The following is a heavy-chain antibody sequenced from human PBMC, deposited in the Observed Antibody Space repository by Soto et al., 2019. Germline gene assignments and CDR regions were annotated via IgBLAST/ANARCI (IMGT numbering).Heavy chain of an antibody. CDR3: ARALHGYSYGADFDY. V-gene: IGHV3-33*01. J-gene: IGHJ4*02. CDR2: IWYDGSNK. D-gene: IGHD5-18*01. Sequence: AVGSLRLSCAASGFTFSSYGMHWVRQAPGKGLEWVAVIWYDGSNKYYADSVKGRFTISRDNSKNTLYLQMNSLRAEDTAVYYCARALHGYSYGADFDYWGQGTLVTVSS. CDR1: GFTFSSYG.